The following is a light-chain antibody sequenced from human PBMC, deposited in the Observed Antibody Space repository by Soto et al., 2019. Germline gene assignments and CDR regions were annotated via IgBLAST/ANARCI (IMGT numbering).Light chain of an antibody. CDR1: QSVSSN. V-gene: IGKV3-15*01. Sequence: IVVTQSPSTLSVSPGERATLSCRASQSVSSNLAWYQQKPGQAPRLLIYGASTRATGIPARFSGSGSGTESTLTISSLQSEDFAVYYCQQYNNWPPITFAQGTRLEIK. CDR3: QQYNNWPPIT. CDR2: GAS. J-gene: IGKJ5*01.